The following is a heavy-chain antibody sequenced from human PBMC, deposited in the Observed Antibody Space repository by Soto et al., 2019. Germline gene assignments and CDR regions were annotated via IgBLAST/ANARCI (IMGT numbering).Heavy chain of an antibody. D-gene: IGHD3-3*01. Sequence: SETPSLTCAVYGGSFSGYYWSWIRQPPGKGLEWIGEINHSGSTNYNPSLKSRVTISVDTSKNQFSLKLSSVTAADTAVYYCARGRPPVRFLEWLPPARPSFDYWGQGTLVTSPQ. CDR1: GGSFSGYY. CDR2: INHSGST. CDR3: ARGRPPVRFLEWLPPARPSFDY. J-gene: IGHJ4*02. V-gene: IGHV4-34*01.